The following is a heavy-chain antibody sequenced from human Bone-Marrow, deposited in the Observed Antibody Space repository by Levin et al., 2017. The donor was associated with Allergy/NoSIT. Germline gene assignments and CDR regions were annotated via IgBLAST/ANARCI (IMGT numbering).Heavy chain of an antibody. CDR2: ISAYNGNT. D-gene: IGHD2-15*01. J-gene: IGHJ6*03. CDR1: GYTFTSYG. Sequence: RASVKVSCKASGYTFTSYGISWVRQAPGQGLEWMGWISAYNGNTNYAQKLQGRVTMTTDTSTSTAYMELRSLRSDDTAVYYCARVRGYCSGGSCYGYYDYYMDVWGKGTTVTVSS. V-gene: IGHV1-18*01. CDR3: ARVRGYCSGGSCYGYYDYYMDV.